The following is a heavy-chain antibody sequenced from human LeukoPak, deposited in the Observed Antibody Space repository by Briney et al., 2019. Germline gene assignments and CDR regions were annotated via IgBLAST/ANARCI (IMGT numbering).Heavy chain of an antibody. CDR1: GGSISNYF. CDR2: IYYSGST. CDR3: ARAGGVVPAAMIWFDP. D-gene: IGHD2-2*01. Sequence: SETLSLTCTVSGGSISNYFWNWIRQPPGKGLKWIGYIYYSGSTNYNPPLKSRVTISLDTSKSQFSLKLSSVTAADTAVYYCARAGGVVPAAMIWFDPWGQGTLVTVSS. V-gene: IGHV4-59*01. J-gene: IGHJ5*02.